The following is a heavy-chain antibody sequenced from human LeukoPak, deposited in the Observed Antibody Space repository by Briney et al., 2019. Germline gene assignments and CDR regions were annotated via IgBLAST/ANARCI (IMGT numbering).Heavy chain of an antibody. Sequence: GGSLRLSCAASGFTFSTYSMNWVRQAPGKGLEWVAYITGTSNTIYYTGSVKGRFTISRDNSKNTLYLQMNSLRAEDTAVYYCARGGGYSSSWYQNDYWGQGTLVTVSS. CDR1: GFTFSTYS. J-gene: IGHJ4*02. CDR3: ARGGGYSSSWYQNDY. D-gene: IGHD6-13*01. CDR2: ITGTSNTI. V-gene: IGHV3-48*01.